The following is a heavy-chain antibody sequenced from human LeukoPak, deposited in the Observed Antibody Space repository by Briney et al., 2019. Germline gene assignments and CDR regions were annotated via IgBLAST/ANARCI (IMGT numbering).Heavy chain of an antibody. D-gene: IGHD3-22*01. J-gene: IGHJ4*02. V-gene: IGHV3-23*01. CDR2: ITSRGEST. CDR3: ARDRPNYYGSDGHYYRRDGDY. CDR1: GFTFSIYA. Sequence: GGSLRLSCAASGFTFSIYAMSWVRQAPGKGLQWVSSITSRGESTWYVDSVKGRFTITRDNSENTLYLQMHSLRAEDSAVYYCARDRPNYYGSDGHYYRRDGDYWGRGTLVSVSS.